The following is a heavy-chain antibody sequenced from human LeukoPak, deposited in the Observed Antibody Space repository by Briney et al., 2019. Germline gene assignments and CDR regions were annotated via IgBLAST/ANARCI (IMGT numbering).Heavy chain of an antibody. D-gene: IGHD3-10*01. CDR3: ARDRDYYGSWWVVDV. CDR1: GGSISSYY. J-gene: IGHJ6*02. Sequence: SETLSLTCTVSGGSISSYYWSWIRQPAGKGLEWIGRIYTSGSTNYNPPLKSRVTMSVDTSKNQFSLKLSSVTAADTAVYYCARDRDYYGSWWVVDVWGQGTTVTVSS. CDR2: IYTSGST. V-gene: IGHV4-4*07.